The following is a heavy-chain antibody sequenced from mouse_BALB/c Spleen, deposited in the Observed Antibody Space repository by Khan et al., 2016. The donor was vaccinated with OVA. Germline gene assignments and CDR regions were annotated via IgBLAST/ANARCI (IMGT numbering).Heavy chain of an antibody. CDR2: ISSAGTYN. D-gene: IGHD4-1*01. V-gene: IGHV5-6*01. CDR1: GFTFSNYA. Sequence: EVELVESGGDLVKPGGSLKLSCAASGFTFSNYAMSWVRRTPDKRLEWVATISSAGTYNYSPDSVKGRFTISRNNAKNTLDLQMSSLKSEDTAMFYCASHLTGSFAYWGQGTLVTVSA. CDR3: ASHLTGSFAY. J-gene: IGHJ3*01.